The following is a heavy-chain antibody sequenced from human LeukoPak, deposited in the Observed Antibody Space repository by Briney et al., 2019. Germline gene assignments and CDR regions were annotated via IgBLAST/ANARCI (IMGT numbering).Heavy chain of an antibody. CDR1: GYTFTDYY. CDR3: VRAGELDY. V-gene: IGHV1-2*02. D-gene: IGHD7-27*01. Sequence: ASVKVSCKASGYTFTDYYMNWVRQAPGQGLEWMGWINPKSGGTKYAQKFQGRVTMTRDTSITTAYIELTILSSDDTAVFYCVRAGELDYWGQGTLVTVSS. CDR2: INPKSGGT. J-gene: IGHJ4*02.